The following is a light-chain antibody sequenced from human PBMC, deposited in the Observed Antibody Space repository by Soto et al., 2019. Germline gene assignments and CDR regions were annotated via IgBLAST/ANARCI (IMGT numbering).Light chain of an antibody. CDR3: CSYAGSSTFYA. V-gene: IGLV2-23*01. CDR2: EGS. Sequence: QSALTQPAAVSGSPGQSITISCTGTSSDVGSYNLVSWYQQHPGKAPKLMIYEGSKRPSGVSNRFSGSKSGNTASLTISGLQAEDEADYYCCSYAGSSTFYAFGTGTRSPS. J-gene: IGLJ1*01. CDR1: SSDVGSYNL.